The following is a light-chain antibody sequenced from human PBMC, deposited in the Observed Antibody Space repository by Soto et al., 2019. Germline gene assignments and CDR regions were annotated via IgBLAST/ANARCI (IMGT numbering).Light chain of an antibody. Sequence: EIVLTQSPGTLSLSPGERATLSCRASQSVSSSYLAWYQQKPGQAPRLLIYGASSRATGIPDRFSGSGSGTEFTLTISSLESEDSAVYYCQQYSSWPPWTFGQGTKVDIK. V-gene: IGKV3-20*01. J-gene: IGKJ1*01. CDR2: GAS. CDR1: QSVSSSY. CDR3: QQYSSWPPWT.